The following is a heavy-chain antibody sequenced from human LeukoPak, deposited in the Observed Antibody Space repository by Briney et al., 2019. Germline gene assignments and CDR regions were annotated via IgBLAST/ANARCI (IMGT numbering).Heavy chain of an antibody. Sequence: PGGSLRLSCAASGSTFSDYYMSWIRQAPGKGLEWVSYISSSGSTIYYADSVKGRFTISRDNAKNSLYLQINSLRAEDTAVYYCAGVRADREGYFDYWGQGTLVTVSS. V-gene: IGHV3-11*01. D-gene: IGHD6-19*01. J-gene: IGHJ4*02. CDR3: AGVRADREGYFDY. CDR2: ISSSGSTI. CDR1: GSTFSDYY.